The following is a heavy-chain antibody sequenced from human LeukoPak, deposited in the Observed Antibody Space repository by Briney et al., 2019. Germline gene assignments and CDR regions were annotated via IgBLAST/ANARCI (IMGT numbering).Heavy chain of an antibody. D-gene: IGHD3-22*01. V-gene: IGHV4-39*07. CDR3: ARADSSSDAFDI. CDR1: GGSISSSSYY. CDR2: IYYSGST. Sequence: SETLSLTCTVSGGSISSSSYYWGWIRQPPGKGLEWIGSIYYSGSTYYNPSLKSRVTISVDTSKNQFSLKLSSVTAADTAVYYCARADSSSDAFDIWGQGTMVTVSS. J-gene: IGHJ3*02.